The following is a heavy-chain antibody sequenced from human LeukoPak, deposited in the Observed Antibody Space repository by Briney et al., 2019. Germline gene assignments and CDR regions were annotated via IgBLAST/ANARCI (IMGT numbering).Heavy chain of an antibody. CDR3: ARGITQPCSGAKCVAGPRYFDY. CDR2: ISSSSSYI. V-gene: IGHV3-21*01. D-gene: IGHD2-15*01. J-gene: IGHJ4*02. Sequence: GGSLRLSCAASGFTFSSHSMNWVRQAPGKGLEWVSSISSSSSYIYYADSVKGRFTISRDNAKNSLYLQMNSLRAEDTAVYYCARGITQPCSGAKCVAGPRYFDYWGQGTLVTVSS. CDR1: GFTFSSHS.